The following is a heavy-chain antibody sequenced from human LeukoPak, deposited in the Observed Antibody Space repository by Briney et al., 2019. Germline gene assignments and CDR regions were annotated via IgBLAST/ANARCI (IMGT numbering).Heavy chain of an antibody. J-gene: IGHJ4*02. CDR3: AKGRLWFGEWAVAY. D-gene: IGHD3-10*01. CDR1: GFTFSNYG. V-gene: IGHV3-30*02. Sequence: GGSLRLSCAASGFTFSNYGMHWVRQAPGKGLEWLAFMRYDGSNTHYADSVKGRFTISRDNSKNTLFLQMNSLRSEDTALYYCAKGRLWFGEWAVAYWGQGTLVTVSS. CDR2: MRYDGSNT.